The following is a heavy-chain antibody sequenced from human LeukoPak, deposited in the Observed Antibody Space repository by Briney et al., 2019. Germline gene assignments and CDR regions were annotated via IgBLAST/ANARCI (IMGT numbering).Heavy chain of an antibody. V-gene: IGHV3-21*01. D-gene: IGHD3-22*01. CDR3: TRSLSGHYFDSIGGYYFDY. Sequence: KAGGSLRLSCAASGFTFSSYSMNWVRQAPGKGLEWVSSISSSSSYIYYADSVKGRFTISRDNAKNSLYLQMNSLRAEDTAVYYCTRSLSGHYFDSIGGYYFDYWGQGTLVTVSS. CDR1: GFTFSSYS. CDR2: ISSSSSYI. J-gene: IGHJ4*02.